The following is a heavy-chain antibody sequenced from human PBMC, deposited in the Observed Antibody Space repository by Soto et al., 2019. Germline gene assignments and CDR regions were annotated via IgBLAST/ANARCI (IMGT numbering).Heavy chain of an antibody. Sequence: HPGGSLRLSCAASGFTFSSYGMHWVRQAPGKGLEWVAVIWYDGSNKYYADSVKGRFTISRDNSKNTLYLQMNSLRAEDTAVYYCARDWSSYDFWSGNPLGMDVWGQGTTVTVS. CDR1: GFTFSSYG. CDR3: ARDWSSYDFWSGNPLGMDV. CDR2: IWYDGSNK. V-gene: IGHV3-33*01. J-gene: IGHJ6*02. D-gene: IGHD3-3*01.